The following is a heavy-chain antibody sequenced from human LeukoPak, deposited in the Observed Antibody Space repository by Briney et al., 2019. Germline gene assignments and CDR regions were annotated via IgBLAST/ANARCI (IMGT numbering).Heavy chain of an antibody. V-gene: IGHV3-48*04. D-gene: IGHD2-2*01. J-gene: IGHJ4*02. CDR1: GFTFSSYA. CDR2: ISSSGSTI. Sequence: GGSLRLSCAASGFTFSSYAMSWVRQAPGKGLEWVSAISSSGSTIYYADSVEGRFTISRDNAKNSLYLQMNSLRVEDTAVYYCARDRYPAAREFDYWGQGTLVTVSS. CDR3: ARDRYPAAREFDY.